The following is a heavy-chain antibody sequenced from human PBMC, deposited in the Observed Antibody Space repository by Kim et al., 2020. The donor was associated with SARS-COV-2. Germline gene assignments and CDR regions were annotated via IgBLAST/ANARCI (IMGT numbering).Heavy chain of an antibody. Sequence: GGSLRLSCAASGFTFSSHWMHWVRQAPGKGLVWVSRINSDGSTISYADSVKGRFTISRDNANNTLYLQMNSLRAEDTAVYYCARRQFTSGWYYFDYWGQGTLVTVSS. CDR1: GFTFSSHW. V-gene: IGHV3-74*01. J-gene: IGHJ4*02. CDR2: INSDGSTI. D-gene: IGHD6-19*01. CDR3: ARRQFTSGWYYFDY.